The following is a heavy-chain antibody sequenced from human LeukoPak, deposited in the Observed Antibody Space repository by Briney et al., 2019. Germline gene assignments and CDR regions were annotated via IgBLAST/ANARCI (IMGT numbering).Heavy chain of an antibody. CDR3: ARGHDSAAGTRLENWFDP. V-gene: IGHV3-21*01. CDR1: GFTFSSYS. J-gene: IGHJ5*02. CDR2: ISSSSSYI. Sequence: GGSLRLSCAASGFTFSSYSMNWVRQAPGKGLEWVSSISSSSSYIYYADSVKGRFTISRDNAKNSLYLQMNSLRAEDTAVYYCARGHDSAAGTRLENWFDPWGQGTLVTVSS. D-gene: IGHD6-13*01.